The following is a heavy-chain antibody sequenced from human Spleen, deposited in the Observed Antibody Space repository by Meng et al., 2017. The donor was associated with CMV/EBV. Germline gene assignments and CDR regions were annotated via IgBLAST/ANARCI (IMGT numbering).Heavy chain of an antibody. D-gene: IGHD3/OR15-3a*01. J-gene: IGHJ3*01. CDR2: IEPKSGAT. CDR3: ACNSETFGRKAFDL. CDR1: GYTFSDYF. Sequence: ASVKVSCKASGYTFSDYFIHWVRQVPGQGLEWMGWIEPKSGATSYAQKFKGRVSMTRDMSISTAYLDLISLRSDDTAIFYCACNSETFGRKAFDLWGQGALVTVSS. V-gene: IGHV1-2*02.